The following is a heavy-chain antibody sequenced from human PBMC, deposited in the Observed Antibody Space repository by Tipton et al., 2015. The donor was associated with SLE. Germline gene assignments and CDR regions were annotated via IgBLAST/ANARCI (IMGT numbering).Heavy chain of an antibody. J-gene: IGHJ4*02. CDR1: GFTFSNYG. CDR3: AGELLDYFDF. CDR2: MWYDGSYK. D-gene: IGHD1-26*01. V-gene: IGHV3-33*08. Sequence: SLRLSCAASGFTFSNYGIHWVRQAPGKGLEWVAVMWYDGSYKYYADSVKGRFTVSRDNSKNTLYLQMNSLRAEDTAVYYCAGELLDYFDFWGQGTLVTVSS.